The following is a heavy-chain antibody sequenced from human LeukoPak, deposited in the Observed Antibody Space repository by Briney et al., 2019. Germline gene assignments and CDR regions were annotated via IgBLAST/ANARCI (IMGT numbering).Heavy chain of an antibody. CDR3: ARKGGGQLVNTRRWFDP. D-gene: IGHD6-13*01. J-gene: IGHJ5*02. V-gene: IGHV4-34*01. Sequence: PSETLSLTCDDNGGSFSDYYWTWIRQSPEKGLEWIGEINQSGSTNYNPSLKSRVTISIDTSKRHFSLNLRSVTAADTAVYYCARKGGGQLVNTRRWFDPWGQGTLVTVSS. CDR1: GGSFSDYY. CDR2: INQSGST.